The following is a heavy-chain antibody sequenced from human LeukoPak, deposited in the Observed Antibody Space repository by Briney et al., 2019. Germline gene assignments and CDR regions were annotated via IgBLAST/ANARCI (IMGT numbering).Heavy chain of an antibody. J-gene: IGHJ4*02. V-gene: IGHV1-18*04. D-gene: IGHD3-10*01. CDR2: ISAYNSNT. CDR3: ARGGDQGDYFDY. CDR1: GYTFTSYG. Sequence: ASVKVSCKASGYTFTSYGICWVRQAPGQGLEWMGWISAYNSNTNYAQKFQGRVTMTTDTSTSTAYMELRSLRSDDTAVYYCARGGDQGDYFDYWGQGTLVTVSS.